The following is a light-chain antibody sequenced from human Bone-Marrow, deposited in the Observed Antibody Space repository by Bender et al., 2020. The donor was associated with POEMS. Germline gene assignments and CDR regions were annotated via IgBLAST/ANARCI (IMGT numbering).Light chain of an antibody. CDR1: SSNIGNNY. CDR3: SAWDDSLSGWV. V-gene: IGLV1-36*01. J-gene: IGLJ3*02. Sequence: QSVVTQPPSLSEAPRQRVTISCSGSSSNIGNNYVCWYQQLPGEVPKLLIYYDDLLTPGVSDRFSASKSGTSASLSISELQSEDEALYSCSAWDDSLSGWVFGGGTKLTVL. CDR2: YDD.